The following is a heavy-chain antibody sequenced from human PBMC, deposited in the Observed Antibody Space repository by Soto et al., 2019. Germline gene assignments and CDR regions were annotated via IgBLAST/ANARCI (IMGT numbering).Heavy chain of an antibody. V-gene: IGHV4-59*08. CDR3: AKSGSYYYYYYGMDV. Sequence: SETLSLTCTVSGGSISSYYWSWIRQPPGKGLEWIGYIYYSGSTNYNPSLKSRVTISVDTSKNQFSLKLSSGTAADSAVYYCAKSGSYYYYYYGMDVWGQGTKVTVSS. CDR2: IYYSGST. J-gene: IGHJ6*02. CDR1: GGSISSYY. D-gene: IGHD3-10*01.